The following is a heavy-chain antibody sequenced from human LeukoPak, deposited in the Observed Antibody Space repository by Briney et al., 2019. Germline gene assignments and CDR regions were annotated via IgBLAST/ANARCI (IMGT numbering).Heavy chain of an antibody. Sequence: SGTLSLTCAVSGGSISSSNWWSWVRQPPGKGPEWIGEIYHSGSTNYNPSLKSRVTISVDKSKNQFSLKLSSVTAADTAVYYCARDLGAYEAGSVDWGQGTLVTVSS. D-gene: IGHD3-10*01. J-gene: IGHJ4*02. CDR2: IYHSGST. V-gene: IGHV4-4*02. CDR3: ARDLGAYEAGSVD. CDR1: GGSISSSNW.